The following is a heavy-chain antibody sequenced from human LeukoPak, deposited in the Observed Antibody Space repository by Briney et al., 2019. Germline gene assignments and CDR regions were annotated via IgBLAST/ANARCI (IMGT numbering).Heavy chain of an antibody. V-gene: IGHV3-23*01. J-gene: IGHJ4*02. Sequence: QSGGSLRLSCAASGFTFSTFSRSWMSWVRQAPGKGLEWVSGISDSGDGTYYAESVKGRFTISRDNSKNTVFLQMNSLRADDTAKYYCATSPSWGPAAAGMRFDYWGQGTLVTVSS. CDR2: ISDSGDGT. CDR3: ATSPSWGPAAAGMRFDY. CDR1: GFTFSTFSRSW. D-gene: IGHD6-13*01.